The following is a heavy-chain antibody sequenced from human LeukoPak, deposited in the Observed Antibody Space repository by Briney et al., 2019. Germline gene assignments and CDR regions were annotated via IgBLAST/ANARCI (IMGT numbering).Heavy chain of an antibody. CDR3: ARGKWELPLGAFDI. Sequence: PGRSLRLSCAASGFTFSSYAMHWVRQAPGKGLEWVAVISYDGSNKYYADSVKGRFTISRDNSKNTLYLQMNSLRAEDTAVYYCARGKWELPLGAFDIWGQGTMVTVSS. CDR1: GFTFSSYA. V-gene: IGHV3-30-3*01. CDR2: ISYDGSNK. J-gene: IGHJ3*02. D-gene: IGHD1-26*01.